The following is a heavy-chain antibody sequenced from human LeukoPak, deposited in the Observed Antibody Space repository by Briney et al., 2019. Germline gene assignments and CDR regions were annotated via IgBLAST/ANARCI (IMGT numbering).Heavy chain of an antibody. CDR3: ARVGPTEEHDY. Sequence: GGSLRLSCAASGFTFSTYGMSWVRQAPGEGLEWVSAISGSGGSTYYADSVKGRFTISRDNSKNTLFLQMNSLRAEDTAVYYCARVGPTEEHDYWGQGTLVTVSS. CDR1: GFTFSTYG. D-gene: IGHD1/OR15-1a*01. V-gene: IGHV3-23*01. CDR2: ISGSGGST. J-gene: IGHJ4*02.